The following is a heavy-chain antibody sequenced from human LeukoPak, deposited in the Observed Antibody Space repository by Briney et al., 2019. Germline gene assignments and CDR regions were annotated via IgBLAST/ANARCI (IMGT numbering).Heavy chain of an antibody. D-gene: IGHD3-10*01. CDR1: GVSISSYY. CDR2: IYYSGST. J-gene: IGHJ4*02. CDR3: ASAPYGSGFDY. V-gene: IGHV4-59*01. Sequence: SETLSLTCTVSGVSISSYYWSWIRQPPGKGLEWIGYIYYSGSTNYNPSLKSRVTISVDTSKNQFSLKLSSVTAADTAVYYCASAPYGSGFDYWGQGTLVTVSS.